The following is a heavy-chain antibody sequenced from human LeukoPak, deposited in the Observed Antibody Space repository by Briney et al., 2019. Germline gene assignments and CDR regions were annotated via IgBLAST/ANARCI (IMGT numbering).Heavy chain of an antibody. CDR2: IDWNDDK. CDR3: ARILRQGNSVYYYYGVDV. J-gene: IGHJ6*02. D-gene: IGHD4-23*01. CDR1: GGSISSYYW. V-gene: IGHV2-70*11. Sequence: TLSLTCTVSGGSISSYYWSWIRQPPGKALEWLARIDWNDDKYYSTSLKTGLTISKDTSKNQVVLTMTNMDPVDSATYYCARILRQGNSVYYYYGVDVWGQGTTVTVSS.